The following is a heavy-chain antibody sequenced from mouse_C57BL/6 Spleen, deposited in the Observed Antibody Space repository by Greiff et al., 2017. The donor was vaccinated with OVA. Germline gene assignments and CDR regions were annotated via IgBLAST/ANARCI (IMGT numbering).Heavy chain of an antibody. CDR2: IDPSDSET. CDR1: GYTFTSYW. J-gene: IGHJ4*01. V-gene: IGHV1-52*01. CDR3: ARSEPYYAMDY. Sequence: VQLQQPGAELVRPGSSVKLSCKASGYTFTSYWMHWVKQRPIQGLEWIGNIDPSDSETHYNQKFKDKATLTVDKSSSTAYMQLSSLTSEDSAVYYCARSEPYYAMDYWGQGTSVTVSS.